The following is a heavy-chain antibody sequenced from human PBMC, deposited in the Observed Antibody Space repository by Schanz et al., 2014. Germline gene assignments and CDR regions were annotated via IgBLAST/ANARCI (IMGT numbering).Heavy chain of an antibody. CDR3: ARDDRAYYYGMDV. CDR2: INLYGGST. V-gene: IGHV1-46*01. J-gene: IGHJ6*02. CDR1: GGTFSSFG. Sequence: VQLEQSGAEVKKPGSSVKVSCKASGGTFSSFGINWVRQAPGQGLEWMGIINLYGGSTNYAQKFQGWVTVTRDTSISTVYMELSRVTYEDTAVYYCARDDRAYYYGMDVWGQGTTVTVSS. D-gene: IGHD3-22*01.